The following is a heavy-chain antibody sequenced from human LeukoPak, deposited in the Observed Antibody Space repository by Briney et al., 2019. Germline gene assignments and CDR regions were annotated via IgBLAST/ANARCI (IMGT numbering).Heavy chain of an antibody. CDR3: ARGRGVGYGYVWGSYRLRPEYYFDY. Sequence: SETLSLTCAVYGGSFSGYYWSWIRQPPGKGLEWIGEINHSGSTNYNPSLKSRVTISVDTSKNQFSLKLSFVRAAATAVYYCARGRGVGYGYVWGSYRLRPEYYFDYWGQGTLVTVSS. J-gene: IGHJ4*02. V-gene: IGHV4-34*01. D-gene: IGHD3-16*02. CDR1: GGSFSGYY. CDR2: INHSGST.